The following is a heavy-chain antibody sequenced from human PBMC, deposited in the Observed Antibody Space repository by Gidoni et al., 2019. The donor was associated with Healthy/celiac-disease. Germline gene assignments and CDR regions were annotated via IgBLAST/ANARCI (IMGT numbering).Heavy chain of an antibody. D-gene: IGHD4-17*01. CDR2: IYWNDDK. V-gene: IGHV2-5*01. CDR1: GFSLSTSGVG. Sequence: QITLKESGPTLVKPTQTLTLTCTFSGFSLSTSGVGVGWIRQPPGKALEWLTLIYWNDDKRYSPSLKSRLTITKDTSKNQVVLTMTNMDPVDTATYYCAHRGDYGAFDIWGQGTMVTVSS. J-gene: IGHJ3*02. CDR3: AHRGDYGAFDI.